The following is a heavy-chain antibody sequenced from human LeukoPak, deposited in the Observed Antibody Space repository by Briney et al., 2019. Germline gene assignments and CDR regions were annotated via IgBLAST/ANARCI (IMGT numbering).Heavy chain of an antibody. CDR2: IRASAGTT. CDR3: AKGGYTSSFDY. CDR1: GFTFSSSS. V-gene: IGHV3-23*01. J-gene: IGHJ4*02. D-gene: IGHD6-19*01. Sequence: PGGSLRLSCAASGFTFSSSSMTWVRQAPGKGLHWVATIRASAGTTYYADSVMGRFTISRDNSKNTVSLQMNSLSADDTAVYYCAKGGYTSSFDYWGREPWSPSPQ.